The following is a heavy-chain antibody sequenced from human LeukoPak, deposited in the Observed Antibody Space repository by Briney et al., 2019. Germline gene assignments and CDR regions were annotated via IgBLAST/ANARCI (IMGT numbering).Heavy chain of an antibody. V-gene: IGHV5-51*01. J-gene: IGHJ4*02. CDR2: IYVGDSET. CDR3: VREGADY. D-gene: IGHD4/OR15-4a*01. CDR1: GYHFTNYW. Sequence: GESLKISCKGSGYHFTNYWIGLGRQMPGKGLEWMGIIYVGDSETRYSPSFKGQVTISADKSISTAYLQWNSLKASDTAMYYCVREGADYWGQGTLVTVSS.